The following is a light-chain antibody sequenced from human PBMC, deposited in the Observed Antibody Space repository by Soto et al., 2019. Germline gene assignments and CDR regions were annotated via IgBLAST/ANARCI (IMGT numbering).Light chain of an antibody. CDR2: AAS. J-gene: IGKJ4*01. CDR1: QNIGIY. V-gene: IGKV1-39*01. Sequence: DIQMTQSPSSLSASIGDSVTITCRSSQNIGIYLSLYQQKPGKAPQLLISAASSLHTGVPSRFSGSGSGTDFTLTITSLQPEDFATYYCQQSYSTPPLTFGGGTKVDIK. CDR3: QQSYSTPPLT.